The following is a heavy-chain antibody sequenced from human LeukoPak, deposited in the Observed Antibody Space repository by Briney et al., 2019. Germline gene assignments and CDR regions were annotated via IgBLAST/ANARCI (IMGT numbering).Heavy chain of an antibody. J-gene: IGHJ5*02. CDR3: ARTGADIVVVVAATGWFDP. CDR1: GGSFSGYY. Sequence: SETLSLTCAVYGGSFSGYYWSWIRQPPGKGLEWIGEINHSGSTNYNPSLKSRVTISVDTSKNQFSLKLSSVTAADTAVYYCARTGADIVVVVAATGWFDPWGQETLVTVSS. V-gene: IGHV4-34*01. CDR2: INHSGST. D-gene: IGHD2-15*01.